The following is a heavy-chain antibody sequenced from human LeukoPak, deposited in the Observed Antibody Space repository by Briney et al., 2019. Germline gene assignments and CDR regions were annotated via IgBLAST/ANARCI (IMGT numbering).Heavy chain of an antibody. D-gene: IGHD3-22*01. CDR1: GYTFTGYY. CDR2: INPNSGGT. CDR3: ARAPTYYYDSSGYVDY. V-gene: IGHV1-2*02. Sequence: ASVTVSCKASGYTFTGYYMHWVRQAPGQGLEWMGWINPNSGGTNYAQKFQGRVTMTRDTSISTAYMELSRLRSDDTAVYYCARAPTYYYDSSGYVDYWGQGTLVTVSS. J-gene: IGHJ4*02.